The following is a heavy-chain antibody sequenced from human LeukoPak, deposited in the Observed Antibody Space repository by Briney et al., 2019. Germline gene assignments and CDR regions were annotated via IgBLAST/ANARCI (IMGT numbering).Heavy chain of an antibody. V-gene: IGHV3-9*01. Sequence: GGSLRLSCAASGFTFDDYAMHWVRQAPGKGLEWVSGISWNSGSIGYADSVKGRFTISRDNAKNSLYLQMNSLRAEDTALYYCAKDIASLDQPQELARRSVCYYYYGMDVWGQGTTVTVSS. CDR3: AKDIASLDQPQELARRSVCYYYYGMDV. CDR2: ISWNSGSI. D-gene: IGHD1-1*01. CDR1: GFTFDDYA. J-gene: IGHJ6*02.